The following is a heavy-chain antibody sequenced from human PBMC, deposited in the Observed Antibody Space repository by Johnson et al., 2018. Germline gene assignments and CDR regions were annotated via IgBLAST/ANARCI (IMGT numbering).Heavy chain of an antibody. CDR3: ARPYGDYYFQH. CDR1: GFTFSSYW. D-gene: IGHD4-17*01. CDR2: IKQDGSEK. V-gene: IGHV3-7*01. Sequence: VQLVQSGGGVVQPGGSLRLSCAASGFTFSSYWMSWVRQAPGKGLEWVANIKQDGSEKYYVDSVKGRFTISRDNAKNSLYMQMNSLRAEDTAVYYWARPYGDYYFQHWGQGTLVTVSS. J-gene: IGHJ1*01.